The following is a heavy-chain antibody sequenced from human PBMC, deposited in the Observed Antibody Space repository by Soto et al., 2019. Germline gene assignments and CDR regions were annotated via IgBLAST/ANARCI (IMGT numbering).Heavy chain of an antibody. Sequence: QVQLVQSGAEVKKPGASVKVSCKASGYTFTSYDINWVRQATGQGLEWMGWMNPNSSNTGYAQKFQGRVTMTRNTSISTAYMELSSLRSEDTAVHYCARGTPRYSSSWYLDAFDIWGQGTMVTVSS. V-gene: IGHV1-8*01. J-gene: IGHJ3*02. CDR1: GYTFTSYD. CDR3: ARGTPRYSSSWYLDAFDI. D-gene: IGHD6-13*01. CDR2: MNPNSSNT.